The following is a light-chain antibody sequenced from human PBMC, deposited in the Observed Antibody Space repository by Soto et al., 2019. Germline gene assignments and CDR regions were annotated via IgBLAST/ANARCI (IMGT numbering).Light chain of an antibody. CDR3: TSYTRTSSTTYV. V-gene: IGLV2-14*01. CDR1: SSDVGGYNY. Sequence: QSALTQPASVSGSPGQSITISCTGTSSDVGGYNYVSWYQQHPGKAPKLMIYDVSNRPSGGSNRFSGSKSGNTASLTISGLQAEDEADYYCTSYTRTSSTTYVFGTGTKLTVL. J-gene: IGLJ1*01. CDR2: DVS.